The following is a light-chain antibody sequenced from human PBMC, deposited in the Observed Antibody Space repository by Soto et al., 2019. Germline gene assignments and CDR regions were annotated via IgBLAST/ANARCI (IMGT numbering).Light chain of an antibody. Sequence: QSALTQPASVSGSPGQSITISCTGTSSDVGSYNLVSWYQQHPGKAPKLMIYEGSKRPSGVSNRFSGSKSGSTASLTISWLQAEDEADYYCCSYAGSSTLVFGGGTKLTVL. CDR2: EGS. CDR3: CSYAGSSTLV. CDR1: SSDVGSYNL. J-gene: IGLJ2*01. V-gene: IGLV2-23*01.